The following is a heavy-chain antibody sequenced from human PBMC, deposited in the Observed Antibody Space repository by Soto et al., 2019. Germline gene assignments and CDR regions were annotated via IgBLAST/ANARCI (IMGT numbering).Heavy chain of an antibody. Sequence: ASVKVSCKASGGTFSSYAISWVRQATGQGLEWMGGIIPIFGTANYAQKFQGRVTITADESTSTAYMELSSLRSEDTAVYYCARVVDTAMVRPPHYYGMDVWGQGTTVTVSS. J-gene: IGHJ6*02. CDR1: GGTFSSYA. D-gene: IGHD5-18*01. CDR2: IIPIFGTA. CDR3: ARVVDTAMVRPPHYYGMDV. V-gene: IGHV1-69*13.